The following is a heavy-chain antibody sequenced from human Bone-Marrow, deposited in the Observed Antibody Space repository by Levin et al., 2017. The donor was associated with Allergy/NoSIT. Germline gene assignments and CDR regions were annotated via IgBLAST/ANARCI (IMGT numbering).Heavy chain of an antibody. D-gene: IGHD6-19*01. CDR2: MNPNSGNT. J-gene: IGHJ4*02. V-gene: IGHV1-8*01. Sequence: PGESLKISCKASGYTFTSYDINWVRQATGQGLEWMGWMNPNSGNTGSAQSFQGRITMTRNTSISTAYMELSGLGSEDTAMYYCARRVIGSGTPLGYWGQGTLLTVSS. CDR3: ARRVIGSGTPLGY. CDR1: GYTFTSYD.